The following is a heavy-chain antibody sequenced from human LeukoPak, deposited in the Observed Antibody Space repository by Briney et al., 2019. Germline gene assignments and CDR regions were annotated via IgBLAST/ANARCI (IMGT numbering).Heavy chain of an antibody. V-gene: IGHV2-70*04. J-gene: IGHJ4*02. CDR2: IGWDDEK. Sequence: ESGPTLVNXTQTLTLTCTFSGFAFSTSGMRVTWIRQPPGKALECLARIGWDDEKFYSTSLKTRLTIFEDTSKNQVVLTMTNMDPVDTATYYCARSSLSPWYFDYWGQGTLVTVSS. CDR3: ARSSLSPWYFDY. D-gene: IGHD3-16*02. CDR1: GFAFSTSGMR.